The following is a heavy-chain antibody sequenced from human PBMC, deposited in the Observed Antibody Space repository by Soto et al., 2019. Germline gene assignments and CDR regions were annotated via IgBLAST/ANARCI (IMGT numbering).Heavy chain of an antibody. D-gene: IGHD5-18*01. CDR1: GGAISSGGYY. J-gene: IGHJ4*02. Sequence: SETLSLTGTVSGGAISSGGYYWSWIRQHPWKGLEWIWYIYYSGSTYYNPSLKSRVTISLDTSKNQFSLKLSSVTAAGTAVYYCARAPGRDGYSSFDYWGQGTLVTVSS. V-gene: IGHV4-31*03. CDR3: ARAPGRDGYSSFDY. CDR2: IYYSGST.